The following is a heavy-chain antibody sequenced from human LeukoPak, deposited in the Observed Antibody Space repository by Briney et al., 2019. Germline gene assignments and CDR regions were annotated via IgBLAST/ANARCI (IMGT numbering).Heavy chain of an antibody. CDR2: ISGSAGST. V-gene: IGHV3-23*01. J-gene: IGHJ4*02. CDR1: GFTFSSFW. CDR3: AKEGNEIYTYGLFDY. D-gene: IGHD5-18*01. Sequence: GGSLRLSCAASGFTFSSFWMSWVRQAPGKGLEWVSSISGSAGSTYYADSVKGLFTISRDNSKSTLYLQMNSLRAGDTAVYYCAKEGNEIYTYGLFDYWGQGTLVTVSS.